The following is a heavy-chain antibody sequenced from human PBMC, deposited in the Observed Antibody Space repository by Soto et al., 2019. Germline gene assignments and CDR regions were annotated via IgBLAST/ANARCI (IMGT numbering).Heavy chain of an antibody. Sequence: ASLKFSCKSSGYTFTSYGISWVRQAPGQGLGWMGWINADNGNTNYAQKLQGRVTMTTDTSTSTAYTELRSLRSDDTAVYYCARTLTTVANNWFDPWGQGTLVTVSS. CDR3: ARTLTTVANNWFDP. CDR2: INADNGNT. J-gene: IGHJ5*02. CDR1: GYTFTSYG. V-gene: IGHV1-18*01. D-gene: IGHD4-17*01.